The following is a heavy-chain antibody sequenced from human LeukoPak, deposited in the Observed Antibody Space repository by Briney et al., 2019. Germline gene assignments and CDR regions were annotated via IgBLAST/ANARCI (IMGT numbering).Heavy chain of an antibody. CDR3: ARGRAVTFSRNYYYYGMDV. V-gene: IGHV4-34*01. J-gene: IGHJ6*02. Sequence: WXXXRQPPGXGREWIGEINHSGSTNYNPSLKSRGTISVDTSKNQFSLKLSSVTAADTAVYYCARGRAVTFSRNYYYYGMDVWGQGTTVTVSS. CDR2: INHSGST. D-gene: IGHD4-17*01.